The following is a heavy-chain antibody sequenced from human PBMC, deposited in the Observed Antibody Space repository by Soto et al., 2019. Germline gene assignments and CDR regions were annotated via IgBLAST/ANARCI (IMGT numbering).Heavy chain of an antibody. CDR3: ARAYCSGGSCYRSAIDY. J-gene: IGHJ4*02. V-gene: IGHV4-31*03. D-gene: IGHD2-15*01. Sequence: SETLSLTCTVSGGSISSGGYYWSWIRQHPGKGLEWIGYIYYSGSTYYNPSLKSRVTISVDTSKNQFSLKLSSVTAADTAVYYCARAYCSGGSCYRSAIDYWGQGTLVTVSS. CDR2: IYYSGST. CDR1: GGSISSGGYY.